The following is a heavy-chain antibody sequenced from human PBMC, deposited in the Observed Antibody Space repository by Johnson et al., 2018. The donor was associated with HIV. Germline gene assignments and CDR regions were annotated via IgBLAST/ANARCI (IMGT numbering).Heavy chain of an antibody. CDR2: ISSSGSTI. V-gene: IGHV3-48*04. Sequence: VQLVESGGGVVQPGRSLRLSCAASGFTFSSYAMHWVRQAPGKGLEWVSYISSSGSTIYYPDSVKGRFTISRDSAKNSLYLQMNSLRAEDTAVYYCARGDRGGFDLWGQGTMVTVSS. J-gene: IGHJ3*01. CDR3: ARGDRGGFDL. CDR1: GFTFSSYA. D-gene: IGHD1-14*01.